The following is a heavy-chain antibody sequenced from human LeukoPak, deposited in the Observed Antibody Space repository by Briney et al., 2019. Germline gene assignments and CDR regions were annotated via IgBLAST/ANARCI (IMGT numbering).Heavy chain of an antibody. V-gene: IGHV4-34*01. D-gene: IGHD6-13*01. Sequence: YPSETLSLTCAVYGGSFSGYYWSCIRQPPGKGLEWIGEINHSGSTNYNPSLKSRVTISVDTSKNQFSLKLSSVTAADTAVYYCARGSAAGVDYWGQGTLVTVSS. CDR2: INHSGST. CDR1: GGSFSGYY. J-gene: IGHJ4*02. CDR3: ARGSAAGVDY.